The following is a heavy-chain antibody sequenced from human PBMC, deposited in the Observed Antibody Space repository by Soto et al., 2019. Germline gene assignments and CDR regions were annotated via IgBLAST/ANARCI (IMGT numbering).Heavy chain of an antibody. J-gene: IGHJ5*01. V-gene: IGHV2-5*02. CDR1: GFSLSTSGVG. D-gene: IGHD2-2*01. Sequence: SGPTLVNPTQTLTLTCTVSGFSLSTSGVGVGWIRQPPGKALEWLALIYWDDYKHYSPSLKSRLIITRGASKNQVVLTVTNLDPVDTGTYYCAFTRGYCTTTSCHNWFELWGQGTMVPVS. CDR3: AFTRGYCTTTSCHNWFEL. CDR2: IYWDDYK.